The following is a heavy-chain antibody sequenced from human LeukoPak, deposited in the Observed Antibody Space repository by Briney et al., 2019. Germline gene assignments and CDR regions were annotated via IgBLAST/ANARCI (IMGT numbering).Heavy chain of an antibody. V-gene: IGHV4-4*07. J-gene: IGHJ4*02. Sequence: PSETLSLTCTVSGDSISDYYWSWIRQPAGRGLEWIGRIFTTENTDYNPSLTSRVTMSIDTSKNQFSLELRSVTAADTAVYYCTRDPAFYGSGDWGQGTLVTVSS. CDR3: TRDPAFYGSGD. CDR1: GDSISDYY. D-gene: IGHD3-10*01. CDR2: IFTTENT.